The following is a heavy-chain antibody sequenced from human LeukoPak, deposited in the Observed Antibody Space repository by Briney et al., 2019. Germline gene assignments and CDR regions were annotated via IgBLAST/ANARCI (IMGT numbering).Heavy chain of an antibody. J-gene: IGHJ4*02. V-gene: IGHV4-4*07. CDR2: IYTSGST. CDR1: GGSISSYY. D-gene: IGHD3-10*01. CDR3: ARDFDGWQYYYGSGSYYYFDY. Sequence: SETLSLTCTVSGGSISSYYWSWIRQPAGKGLEWIGRIYTSGSTNYNPSLKSRVTMSVDTSKNQFSLKLSSVTAADTAVYYCARDFDGWQYYYGSGSYYYFDYWGQGTLVTVSS.